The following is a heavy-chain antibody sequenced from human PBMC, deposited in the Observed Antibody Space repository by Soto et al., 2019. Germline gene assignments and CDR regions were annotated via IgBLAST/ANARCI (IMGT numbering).Heavy chain of an antibody. D-gene: IGHD1-7*01. V-gene: IGHV1-69*02. CDR3: ASPVRQYNWNYAFDY. Sequence: SVKVSCKASGGTFSSYTISWVRQAPGQGLEWMGRIIPILGIANYAQKFQGRVTITADKSTSTAYMELSSLRSEDTAVYYCASPVRQYNWNYAFDYWGQGTLVTVSS. CDR1: GGTFSSYT. CDR2: IIPILGIA. J-gene: IGHJ4*02.